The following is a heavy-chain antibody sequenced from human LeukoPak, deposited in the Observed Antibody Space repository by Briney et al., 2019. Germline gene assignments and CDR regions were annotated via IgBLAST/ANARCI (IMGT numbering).Heavy chain of an antibody. D-gene: IGHD1-26*01. CDR2: VHLNGAT. Sequence: PSGTLSLTCGVSGGPIITTNWWSWVRQPPGKGLEWIGEVHLNGATNYNPSLESRVSMSIDKSKNQLSLKLSSVTAADTATYYCTRESGAFSPFGFWGQGTLVTVSS. J-gene: IGHJ4*02. CDR3: TRESGAFSPFGF. V-gene: IGHV4-4*02. CDR1: GGPIITTNW.